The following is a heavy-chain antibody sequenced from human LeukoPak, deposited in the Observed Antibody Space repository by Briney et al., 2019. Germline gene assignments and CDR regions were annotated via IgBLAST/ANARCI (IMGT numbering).Heavy chain of an antibody. CDR3: ARRLYYYYGMDV. CDR2: IYYSGST. Sequence: PSETLSLTCTVSGGSISSYYWSWLRQPPGKGLEWIGYIYYSGSTNYNPSLKSRVTISVDTSKNQFSLKLSSVTAADTAVYYCARRLYYYYGMDVWGQGTTVTVSS. CDR1: GGSISSYY. V-gene: IGHV4-59*08. J-gene: IGHJ6*02.